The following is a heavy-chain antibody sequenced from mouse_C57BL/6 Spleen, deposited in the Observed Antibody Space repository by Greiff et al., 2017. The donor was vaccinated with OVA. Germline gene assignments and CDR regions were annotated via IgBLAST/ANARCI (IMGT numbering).Heavy chain of an antibody. CDR3: ARGDYSNYEGYFDV. J-gene: IGHJ1*03. CDR2: IYPRSGNT. CDR1: GYTFTSYG. V-gene: IGHV1-81*01. D-gene: IGHD2-5*01. Sequence: QVQLKESGAELARPGASVKLSCKASGYTFTSYGISWVKQRTGQGLEWIGEIYPRSGNTYYNEKFKGKATLTADKSSSTAYMELRSLTSEDSAVYFCARGDYSNYEGYFDVWGTGTTVTVSS.